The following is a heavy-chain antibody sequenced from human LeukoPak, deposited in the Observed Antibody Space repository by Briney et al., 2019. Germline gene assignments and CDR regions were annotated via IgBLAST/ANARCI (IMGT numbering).Heavy chain of an antibody. J-gene: IGHJ4*02. CDR1: EFTISSYA. CDR2: ISYDGSNK. V-gene: IGHV3-30-3*01. CDR3: EREGRDCSSTSCYTDFDY. D-gene: IGHD2-2*02. Sequence: PGRSLRLSCAASEFTISSYAMHWVRQAPGKGLEWGAVISYDGSNKYYADSVKGRFTISRDNSKNTLYLQMNSLRAEDTAVYYCEREGRDCSSTSCYTDFDYWGQGTLVTVSS.